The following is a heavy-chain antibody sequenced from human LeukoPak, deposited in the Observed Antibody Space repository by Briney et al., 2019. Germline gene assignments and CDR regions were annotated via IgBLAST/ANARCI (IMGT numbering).Heavy chain of an antibody. CDR1: GFTFSSYS. V-gene: IGHV3-48*01. CDR2: ISRSSSTI. Sequence: GGSLRLSCAASGFTFSSYSMNWVGQAPGKGLEGGSYISRSSSTISYAASVKGRFTISRDNAKNSLYLQMNGLRAEDTAVYYCARDMGAHRFYYYYYYMDVWGKGTTVTISS. CDR3: ARDMGAHRFYYYYYYMDV. D-gene: IGHD1-26*01. J-gene: IGHJ6*03.